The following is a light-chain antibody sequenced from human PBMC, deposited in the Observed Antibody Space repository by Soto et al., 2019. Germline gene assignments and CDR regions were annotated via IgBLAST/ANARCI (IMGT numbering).Light chain of an antibody. J-gene: IGKJ2*01. CDR1: QSVSSSY. CDR3: QQYGSSQYT. V-gene: IGKV3-20*01. CDR2: GAS. Sequence: EIVLTQSPATLSLSPGERATLSCRASQSVSSSYLAWYQQKPGQAPRLLIYGASSGATGIPDRFSGSGSGTDFTLTISRLEPADFAVYYCQQYGSSQYTFGQGTKLEIK.